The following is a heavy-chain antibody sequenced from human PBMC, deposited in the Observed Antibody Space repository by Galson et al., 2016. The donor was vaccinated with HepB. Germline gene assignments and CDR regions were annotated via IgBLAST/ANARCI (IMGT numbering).Heavy chain of an antibody. Sequence: SLRLSCAASGFTFNNYAMTWVRQAPGKGLEWVATISGNSVATSYTNSLKGRFTISRDDSRSTLYLHLHSPSAEDTAVSYYAKNPTFGDYAYPDYWGQGTLVTVCS. CDR1: GFTFNNYA. D-gene: IGHD4-17*01. CDR2: ISGNSVAT. V-gene: IGHV3-23*01. J-gene: IGHJ4*02. CDR3: AKNPTFGDYAYPDY.